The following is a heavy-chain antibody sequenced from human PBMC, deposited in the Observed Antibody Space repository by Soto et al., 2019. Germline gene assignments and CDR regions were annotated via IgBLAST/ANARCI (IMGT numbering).Heavy chain of an antibody. CDR3: ARWIQLWSPIGRHYRYGDV. CDR1: GGSISSGDYY. V-gene: IGHV4-30-4*01. Sequence: PSETLSLTCTVSGGSISSGDYYWSWIRQPPGKGLEWIGYIFYSGSTYYNPPLKSRVTISVDTSKNQFSLKLTSVTAADTAVFYCARWIQLWSPIGRHYRYGDVWGQGTTVTVSS. J-gene: IGHJ6*02. D-gene: IGHD5-18*01. CDR2: IFYSGST.